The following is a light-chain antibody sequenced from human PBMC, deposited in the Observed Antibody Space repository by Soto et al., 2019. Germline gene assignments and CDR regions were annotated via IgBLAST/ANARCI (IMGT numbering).Light chain of an antibody. V-gene: IGKV3-20*01. CDR1: QSVSRSY. Sequence: EIVLTQSPGTLSLSPGERATLSCRASQSVSRSYLAWYQQKPGQAPRPLIFGASSRATGIPDRFSGSGCGTDCTLTISILEPEDFAVYYCQQYGSAPITFGQGTRLDIK. J-gene: IGKJ5*01. CDR2: GAS. CDR3: QQYGSAPIT.